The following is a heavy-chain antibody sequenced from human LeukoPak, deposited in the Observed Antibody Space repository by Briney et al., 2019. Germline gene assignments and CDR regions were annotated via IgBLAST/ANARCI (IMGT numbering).Heavy chain of an antibody. Sequence: GASVKVSCKASGYTFTGYYMHWVRQAPGQGVEWMGWINPNSGGTNYAQKFQGRVTMTRDTSISTAYMELSRLRSDDTAVYYCARGPSHYYGSGSYYSYWGQGTLVTVSS. CDR1: GYTFTGYY. J-gene: IGHJ4*02. CDR3: ARGPSHYYGSGSYYSY. CDR2: INPNSGGT. V-gene: IGHV1-2*02. D-gene: IGHD3-10*01.